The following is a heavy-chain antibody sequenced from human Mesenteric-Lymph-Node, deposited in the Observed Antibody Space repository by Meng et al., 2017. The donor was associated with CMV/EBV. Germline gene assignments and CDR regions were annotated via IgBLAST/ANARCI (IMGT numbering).Heavy chain of an antibody. CDR1: GGTFSSFA. CDR3: ARPRGITVAGWDYFEY. J-gene: IGHJ4*02. CDR2: IIPILGIT. V-gene: IGHV1-69*10. Sequence: SVKVSCKASGGTFSSFAISWVRQAPGQGLEWMGGIIPILGITNYAQTFQGRVMITADKSTSTAYMELTSLKSDDTAVYYCARPRGITVAGWDYFEYWGQGTLVTVSS. D-gene: IGHD6-19*01.